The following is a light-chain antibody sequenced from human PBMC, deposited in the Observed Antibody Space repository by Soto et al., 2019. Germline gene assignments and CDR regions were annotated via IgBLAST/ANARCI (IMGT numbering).Light chain of an antibody. V-gene: IGKV4-1*01. Sequence: DIVMTQSPDSLAVSLGERATINCKSSQSLLYSSNNKNFLAWYQQKPGQPPKLLFYWASTRQSGVPDRFSGSGSGTDFTLTITSVQAEDVAVYYCQQRSNWRSGLTFGGGTKVEIK. CDR3: QQRSNWRSGLT. J-gene: IGKJ4*01. CDR2: WAS. CDR1: QSLLYSSNNKNF.